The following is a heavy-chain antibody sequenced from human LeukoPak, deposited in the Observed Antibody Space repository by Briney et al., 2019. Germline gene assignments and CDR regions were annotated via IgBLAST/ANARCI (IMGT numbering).Heavy chain of an antibody. J-gene: IGHJ4*02. V-gene: IGHV4-38-2*01. D-gene: IGHD2-15*01. CDR3: ARGRIVVVVAATNPFDY. CDR2: IYHSGST. Sequence: SETLSLTCAVSGYSISSGYYWGWIRQPPGKGLEWIGSIYHSGSTYYNPSFKSRVTISVDTSKNQFSLKLSSVTAADTAVYYCARGRIVVVVAATNPFDYWGQGTLVTVSS. CDR1: GYSISSGYY.